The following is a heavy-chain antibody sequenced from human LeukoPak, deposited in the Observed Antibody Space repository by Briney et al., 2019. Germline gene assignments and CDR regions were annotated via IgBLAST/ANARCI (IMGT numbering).Heavy chain of an antibody. D-gene: IGHD6-13*01. CDR2: ICGDGGST. V-gene: IGHV3-43*02. J-gene: IGHJ4*02. Sequence: GGSLRLSXAASGFTFDDYAMHWVRQAPGKGLEWVSLICGDGGSTYYADSVKGRFTISRDNSKNCLYLQMNSLRTEDTALYYCAKDRLIWGIAAAGFDYWGQGTLVTVSS. CDR1: GFTFDDYA. CDR3: AKDRLIWGIAAAGFDY.